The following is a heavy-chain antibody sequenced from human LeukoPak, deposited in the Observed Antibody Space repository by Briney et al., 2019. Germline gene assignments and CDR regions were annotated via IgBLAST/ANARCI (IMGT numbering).Heavy chain of an antibody. J-gene: IGHJ4*02. V-gene: IGHV1-46*03. CDR2: INPSGGST. CDR3: ARGVRKGYYYGSGSYEFDY. Sequence: ASVKVSCKASGYTFTSYYMHWVRQAPGQGLEWMGIINPSGGSTSYAQKFQGRVTMTRDTSTSTVYMELSSLRSEDTAVYYCARGVRKGYYYGSGSYEFDYWGQGTLVTVSS. CDR1: GYTFTSYY. D-gene: IGHD3-10*01.